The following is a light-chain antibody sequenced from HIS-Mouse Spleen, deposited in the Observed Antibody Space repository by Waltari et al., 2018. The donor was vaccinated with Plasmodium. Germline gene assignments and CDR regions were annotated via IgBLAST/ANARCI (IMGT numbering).Light chain of an antibody. CDR3: CSYAGSSTFVV. Sequence: QSALTQPASVSGSPGQSIPISCTGTSSDVGRYNLFSLYQQHQGKAPKLMIYEGSKRPSGVSNRFSGSKSGNTASLTIAGLQAEDEADYYCCSYAGSSTFVVFGGGTKLTVL. CDR2: EGS. CDR1: SSDVGRYNL. J-gene: IGLJ2*01. V-gene: IGLV2-23*03.